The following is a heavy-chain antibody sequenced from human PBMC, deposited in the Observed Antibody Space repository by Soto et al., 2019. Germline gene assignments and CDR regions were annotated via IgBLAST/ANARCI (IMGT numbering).Heavy chain of an antibody. J-gene: IGHJ4*02. CDR3: ARQVSSGWYYFDY. CDR2: IKPTGGST. CDR1: GYTFSTYY. Sequence: ASVKVSCKASGYTFSTYYMHWVRQAPGQGLEWMGIIKPTGGSTSYAQKFQGRVTMTRDTSTSTVYMELSSLTSEDTAVYFCARQVSSGWYYFDYWGQGTLVTVSS. V-gene: IGHV1-46*01. D-gene: IGHD6-19*01.